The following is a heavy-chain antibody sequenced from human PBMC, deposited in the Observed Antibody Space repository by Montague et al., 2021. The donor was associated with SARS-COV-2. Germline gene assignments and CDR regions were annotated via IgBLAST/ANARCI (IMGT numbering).Heavy chain of an antibody. CDR1: GYSFTNYW. CDR2: IYPGDSDT. V-gene: IGHV5-51*01. CDR3: ARHLAQYQPLRFDP. Sequence: QSGAEVKKPGESLKISCEGSGYSFTNYWIGWVRQMPGKGLEWMGIIYPGDSDTRYSPSFQGRVTISAVKTISTAFLQWSSLKASDTAMYFCARHLAQYQPLRFDPWGQGTLVTVSS. D-gene: IGHD2-2*01. J-gene: IGHJ5*02.